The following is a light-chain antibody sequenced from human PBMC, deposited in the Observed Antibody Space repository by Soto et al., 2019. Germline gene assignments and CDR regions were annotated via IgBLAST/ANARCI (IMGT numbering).Light chain of an antibody. CDR3: ISYTSSSTYV. CDR2: DVS. Sequence: QSALTQPASVSGSPGQSITLSCTGTSSDVGAYNYVSWYQQNPGKAPKLMIYDVSTRPSGISNRFSGSKSGNTASLTISGLQAEDEADYYYISYTSSSTYVFGTGTKVTVL. J-gene: IGLJ1*01. V-gene: IGLV2-14*01. CDR1: SSDVGAYNY.